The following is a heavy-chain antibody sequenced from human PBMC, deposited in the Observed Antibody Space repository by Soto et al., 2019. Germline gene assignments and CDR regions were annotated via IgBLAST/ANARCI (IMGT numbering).Heavy chain of an antibody. Sequence: GGSLRLSCAASGFTFSNAWMSWVRQAPGKGLEWVGRIKSRTDSGTTDYAAPVKGRFTVSRDDSKKTLYLQMNSLKTEDTAVYYCITDPSGGYHCSEGTCSRPLAYWGQGTLVTVSS. CDR3: ITDPSGGYHCSEGTCSRPLAY. V-gene: IGHV3-15*01. CDR2: IKSRTDSGTT. CDR1: GFTFSNAW. J-gene: IGHJ4*02. D-gene: IGHD2-15*01.